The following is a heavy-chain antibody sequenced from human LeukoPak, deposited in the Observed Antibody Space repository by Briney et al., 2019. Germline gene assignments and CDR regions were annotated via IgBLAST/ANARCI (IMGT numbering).Heavy chain of an antibody. CDR1: GFTFSSYS. V-gene: IGHV3-21*01. CDR2: ISSSSSYI. D-gene: IGHD2-21*01. J-gene: IGHJ4*02. CDR3: AREVKEGYYFDY. Sequence: PGGSLRLSCAASGFTFSSYSMNWVRQAPGKGLEWVSSISSSSSYIYYADSVKGRFTISRDNAKNSLYLQMNSLRAEDTAVYYCAREVKEGYYFDYWGQGTLVTASS.